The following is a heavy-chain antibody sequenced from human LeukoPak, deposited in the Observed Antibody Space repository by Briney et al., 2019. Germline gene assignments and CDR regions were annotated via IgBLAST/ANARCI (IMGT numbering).Heavy chain of an antibody. CDR2: IYYSGST. V-gene: IGHV4-59*12. CDR1: GGSIRSYY. Sequence: SSETLSLTCTVSGGSIRSYYWSWIRQPPGKGLEWIGYIYYSGSTNYNPSLKSRVTISVDTSKNQFSLKLSSVTAADTAVYYCARDLGYNGSGSYYYYYYYMDVWGKGTTVTVSS. D-gene: IGHD3-10*01. CDR3: ARDLGYNGSGSYYYYYYYMDV. J-gene: IGHJ6*03.